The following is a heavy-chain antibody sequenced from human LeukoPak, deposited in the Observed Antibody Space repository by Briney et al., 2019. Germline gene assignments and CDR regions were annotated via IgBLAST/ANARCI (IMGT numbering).Heavy chain of an antibody. Sequence: ASVKVSCKASGYTFTSYGISWVRQAPGQGLEWMGWISAYNGNTNYAQKLQGRVTMTTDTSTSTAYMELRSLRSDDTAVYYCARSLRIRYFDWSLLDDAFDIWGQGTMVTVSS. J-gene: IGHJ3*02. D-gene: IGHD3-9*01. V-gene: IGHV1-18*01. CDR3: ARSLRIRYFDWSLLDDAFDI. CDR2: ISAYNGNT. CDR1: GYTFTSYG.